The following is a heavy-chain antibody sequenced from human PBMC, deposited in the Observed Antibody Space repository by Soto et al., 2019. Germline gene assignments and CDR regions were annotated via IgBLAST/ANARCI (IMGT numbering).Heavy chain of an antibody. D-gene: IGHD6-13*01. CDR3: ARSAAAGSNYYGMDV. CDR2: ISSSSSYI. J-gene: IGHJ6*02. CDR1: GFTFSSYS. V-gene: IGHV3-21*01. Sequence: GGSLRLSCAASGFTFSSYSMNWVRQAPGKGLEWVSSISSSSSYIYYADSVKSRFTISRDNAKNSLYLQMNSLRAEDTAVYYCARSAAAGSNYYGMDVWGQGTTVTVSS.